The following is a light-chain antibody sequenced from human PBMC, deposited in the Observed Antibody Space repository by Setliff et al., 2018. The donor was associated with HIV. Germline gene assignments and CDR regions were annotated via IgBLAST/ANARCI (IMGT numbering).Light chain of an antibody. V-gene: IGLV3-1*01. CDR1: KLGDKY. Sequence: SYELTQPPSVSVSPGQTASITCSGDKLGDKYTCWHQQRPGQSPVLVIYQDSKRPSGIPDRFSGSTSGNTATLTISGTQAMDEADYYCQAWDSRGVFGPGTKGTVL. CDR2: QDS. CDR3: QAWDSRGV. J-gene: IGLJ1*01.